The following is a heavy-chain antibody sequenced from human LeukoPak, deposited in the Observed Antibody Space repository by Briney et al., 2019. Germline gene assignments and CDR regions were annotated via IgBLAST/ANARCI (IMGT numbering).Heavy chain of an antibody. Sequence: GGSLRLSCAASGFTLSSYYMNWVRQAPGKGLEWVSYISSSGSTIYYADSVKGRFTISRDNAKNSLYLQMNSLRAKDTAVSYFSREENMVVTPWEAFDIWGQGTMVTVS. CDR1: GFTLSSYY. CDR3: SREENMVVTPWEAFDI. D-gene: IGHD4-23*01. V-gene: IGHV3-48*03. CDR2: ISSSGSTI. J-gene: IGHJ3*02.